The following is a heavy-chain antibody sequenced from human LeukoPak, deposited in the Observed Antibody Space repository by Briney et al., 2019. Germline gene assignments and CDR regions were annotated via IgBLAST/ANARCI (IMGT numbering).Heavy chain of an antibody. Sequence: GGSLRLSCAASGFTFSSYGMHWVRQAPGKGLEWVALIWHDGSNKDYADSVKGRFTISRDNSKNTVYLQMNSLRAEDTAVYYCAKDYGFITPYCYFDLWGRGTLVTVSS. D-gene: IGHD3-22*01. CDR2: IWHDGSNK. J-gene: IGHJ2*01. V-gene: IGHV3-33*06. CDR3: AKDYGFITPYCYFDL. CDR1: GFTFSSYG.